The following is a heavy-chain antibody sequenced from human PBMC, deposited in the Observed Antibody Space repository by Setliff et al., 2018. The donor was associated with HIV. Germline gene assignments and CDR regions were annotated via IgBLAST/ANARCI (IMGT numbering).Heavy chain of an antibody. CDR1: GYSISSGYS. CDR3: AREERIAAAGA. V-gene: IGHV4-38-2*02. Sequence: SETLSLTCTVSGYSISSGYSWGWIRQPPGKGLEWIGSIYHSGSTYYNPALKSRVTISVDTSKNQFSLKLSSVTAADTAVYYCAREERIAAAGAWGQGTLVTVSS. CDR2: IYHSGST. D-gene: IGHD6-13*01. J-gene: IGHJ5*02.